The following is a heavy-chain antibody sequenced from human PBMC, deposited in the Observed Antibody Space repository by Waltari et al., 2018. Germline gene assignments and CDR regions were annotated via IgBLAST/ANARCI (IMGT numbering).Heavy chain of an antibody. CDR3: ARDLGEVCHFDY. CDR2: TYYMSKWYN. D-gene: IGHD3-16*01. V-gene: IGHV6-1*01. Sequence: QVQLQQSGPGLVKPSQTLSLTCAISGDRAPSNPPAWNWIRQPPSRGLEWLGRTYYMSKWYNDYAVSVKSRITINPDTSKNQFSLQLNSVTPEDTAVYYCARDLGEVCHFDYWGQGTLVTVPS. J-gene: IGHJ4*02. CDR1: GDRAPSNPPA.